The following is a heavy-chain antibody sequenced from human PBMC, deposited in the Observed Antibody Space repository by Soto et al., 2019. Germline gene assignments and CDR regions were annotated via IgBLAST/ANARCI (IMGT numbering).Heavy chain of an antibody. Sequence: LSLTCTVSGGSISSGDYYWSWIRQPPGKGLEWIGYIYYSGSTYYNPSLKSRVTISVDTSKNQFSLKLSSVTAADTAVYYCARDLVGSHSSSWEYYGMDVWGQGTTVTV. V-gene: IGHV4-30-4*01. CDR2: IYYSGST. J-gene: IGHJ6*02. D-gene: IGHD6-13*01. CDR1: GGSISSGDYY. CDR3: ARDLVGSHSSSWEYYGMDV.